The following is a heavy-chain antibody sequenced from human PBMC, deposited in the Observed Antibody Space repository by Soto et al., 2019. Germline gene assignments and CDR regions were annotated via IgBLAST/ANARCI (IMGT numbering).Heavy chain of an antibody. CDR1: GGTFSSYA. J-gene: IGHJ3*02. CDR3: ASSPYYYDSSGLFRYDAFDI. Sequence: QVQLVQSGAEVKKPGSSVKVSCKASGGTFSSYAISWVRQAPGQGLEWMGGIIPIFGTANYAQKFQGRVTITADESTSTAYMELSSLRSEDTAVYYCASSPYYYDSSGLFRYDAFDIWGQGTMVTVSS. CDR2: IIPIFGTA. D-gene: IGHD3-22*01. V-gene: IGHV1-69*01.